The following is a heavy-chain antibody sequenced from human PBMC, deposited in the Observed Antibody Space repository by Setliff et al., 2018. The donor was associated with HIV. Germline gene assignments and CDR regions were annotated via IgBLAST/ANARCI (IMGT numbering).Heavy chain of an antibody. J-gene: IGHJ4*02. V-gene: IGHV4-4*07. CDR2: TFTSGIT. CDR1: GGPISGYF. CDR3: ARDPKGGDDRALDY. Sequence: SETLSLTCTVSGGPISGYFWSWIRQPAGKGLGWIGRTFTSGITNYSPSLKSRVTMSVDTSKNQFSLNLTSVTAADTAVYYCARDPKGGDDRALDYWGQGTLVTVSS. D-gene: IGHD3-16*01.